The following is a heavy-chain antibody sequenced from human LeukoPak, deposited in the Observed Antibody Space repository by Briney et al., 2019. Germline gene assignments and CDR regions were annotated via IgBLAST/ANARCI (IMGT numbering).Heavy chain of an antibody. CDR2: IRSKAYGGTT. CDR3: TRDKRRDYYDSSGYYYLPYFQH. J-gene: IGHJ1*01. Sequence: GGSLRLSCTASGFTFGDYAMSWFRQAPGKGLEWVGSIRSKAYGGTTEYAASVKGRFTISRDDSKSIAYLQMNSLKTEDTAVYYCTRDKRRDYYDSSGYYYLPYFQHWGQGTLVTVSS. D-gene: IGHD3-22*01. CDR1: GFTFGDYA. V-gene: IGHV3-49*03.